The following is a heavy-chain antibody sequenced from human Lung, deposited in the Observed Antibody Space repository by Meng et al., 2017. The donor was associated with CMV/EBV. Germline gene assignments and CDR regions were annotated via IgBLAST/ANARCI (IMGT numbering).Heavy chain of an antibody. CDR2: ISSNGSTI. Sequence: GGSLRLSCAASGFTFSSYEMNWVRQAPGKGLEWVSYISSNGSTIYYADSVKGRFTISRDNAKNSLYLQMNSLRAEDTAVYYCARDPLWFGVNYYYGMDVWXQGHXVTVDS. V-gene: IGHV3-48*03. CDR3: ARDPLWFGVNYYYGMDV. J-gene: IGHJ6*01. CDR1: GFTFSSYE. D-gene: IGHD3-10*01.